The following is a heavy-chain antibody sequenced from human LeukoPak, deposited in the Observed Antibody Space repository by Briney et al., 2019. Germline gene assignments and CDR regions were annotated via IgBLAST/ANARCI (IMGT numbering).Heavy chain of an antibody. CDR3: ARERSSSGGHSWFDP. CDR1: GGSISSYY. CDR2: IYYTGVT. J-gene: IGHJ5*02. V-gene: IGHV4-59*12. D-gene: IGHD4-23*01. Sequence: PSETLSLTCTVSGGSISSYYWSWIRQPPGKGLEWIGSIYYTGVTSTNPFFRSRMSISVDTSKNQFSLNLTSVTAADAAVYYCARERSSSGGHSWFDPWGQGTLDTVFS.